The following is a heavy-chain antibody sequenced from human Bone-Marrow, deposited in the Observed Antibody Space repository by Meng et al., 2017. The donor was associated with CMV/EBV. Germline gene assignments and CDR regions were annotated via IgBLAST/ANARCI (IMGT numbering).Heavy chain of an antibody. Sequence: GESLKISCAASGFTFSSYEMHWVRQAPGKGLEWVGRIKSKTDGGTTDYAAPVKGRFTISRDDSKNTLYLQMNSLKTEDTAVYYCTTMEVTIFGVSDYWGQGTLVTVSS. J-gene: IGHJ4*02. V-gene: IGHV3-15*01. D-gene: IGHD3-3*01. CDR1: GFTFSSYE. CDR2: IKSKTDGGTT. CDR3: TTMEVTIFGVSDY.